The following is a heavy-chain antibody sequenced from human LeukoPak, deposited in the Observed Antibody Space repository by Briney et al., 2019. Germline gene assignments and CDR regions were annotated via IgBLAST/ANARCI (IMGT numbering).Heavy chain of an antibody. CDR3: ARGADQEFDF. CDR1: GHTLNNHF. J-gene: IGHJ4*02. Sequence: ASVNVSCKSSGHTLNNHFIHWVRQAPGQGLEWMGMINPRDGSTRTLQRFQGRLTMTRDTSTSTLYMGLSSLRSEDTDTYFCARGADQEFDFWGQGTLVTVSS. CDR2: INPRDGST. V-gene: IGHV1-46*02.